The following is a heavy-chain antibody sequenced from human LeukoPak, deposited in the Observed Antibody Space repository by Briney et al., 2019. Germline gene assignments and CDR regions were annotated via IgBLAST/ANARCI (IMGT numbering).Heavy chain of an antibody. CDR2: IYYSGST. D-gene: IGHD1-26*01. CDR1: GGSITNYY. CDR3: ARDGVSGSYYRY. Sequence: PSETLSLTCTVSGGSITNYYWSWIRQPPGKGLEWIGYIYYSGSTNYNPSLKSRVTISVDTSKNQFSLKLSSVTAADTAVYYCARDGVSGSYYRYWGQGTLVTVSS. J-gene: IGHJ4*02. V-gene: IGHV4-59*01.